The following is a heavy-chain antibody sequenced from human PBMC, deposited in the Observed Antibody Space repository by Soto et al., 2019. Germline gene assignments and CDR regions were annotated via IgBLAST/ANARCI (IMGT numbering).Heavy chain of an antibody. V-gene: IGHV3-7*01. Sequence: EVQLVESGGGLVQPGGSLRLSCAASGFTFSSYWMSWVRQAPGKGLEWVANIKQDGSEKYYVDSVKGRFTISRDNAKNSLDLQMNSLRAEDTAVYYCASTACSGGSCYPGWGQGTLVTVSS. J-gene: IGHJ4*02. CDR3: ASTACSGGSCYPG. CDR2: IKQDGSEK. D-gene: IGHD2-15*01. CDR1: GFTFSSYW.